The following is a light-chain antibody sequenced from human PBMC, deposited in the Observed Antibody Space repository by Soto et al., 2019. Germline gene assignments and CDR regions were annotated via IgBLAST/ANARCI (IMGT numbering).Light chain of an antibody. Sequence: QAVVTQPPSVSGSPGQSVAISCTGISSDVGSYNRVSWYQQPPGTAPKVMIYEVSNRPSGVPDRFSGSKSGNTASLTISGLQAEDEADYYCSSYTSSNTYVFGPGTKVTVL. CDR3: SSYTSSNTYV. CDR1: SSDVGSYNR. J-gene: IGLJ1*01. CDR2: EVS. V-gene: IGLV2-18*02.